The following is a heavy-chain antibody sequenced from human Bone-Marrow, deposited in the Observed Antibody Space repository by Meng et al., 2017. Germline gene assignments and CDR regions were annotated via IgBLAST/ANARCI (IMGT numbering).Heavy chain of an antibody. J-gene: IGHJ4*02. CDR2: INHSGST. D-gene: IGHD4-11*01. CDR1: GGSFSDYY. CDR3: ARGPTTMAHDFDY. V-gene: IGHV4-34*01. Sequence: QLHLHTSGAGLLKPSETLSLTCVVSGGSFSDYYWSWIRQSPGKGLEWIGEINHSGSTNYNPSLESRATISVDTSQNNLSLKLSSVTAADSAVYYCARGPTTMAHDFDYWGQGTLVTVSS.